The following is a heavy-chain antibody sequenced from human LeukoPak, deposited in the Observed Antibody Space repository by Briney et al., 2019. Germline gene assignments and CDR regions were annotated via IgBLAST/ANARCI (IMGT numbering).Heavy chain of an antibody. V-gene: IGHV3-23*01. Sequence: GGTLRLSCAASGFTFTSYGMTWVRQAPGKGLEWVSGVSGSGGNTKHADSVKGRFTISRDNSKNTLYLQMNSLRVEDTAVYYCAKDRVDGSGSQFDSWGQGSLVIVSS. CDR3: AKDRVDGSGSQFDS. CDR1: GFTFTSYG. J-gene: IGHJ4*02. CDR2: VSGSGGNT. D-gene: IGHD3-10*01.